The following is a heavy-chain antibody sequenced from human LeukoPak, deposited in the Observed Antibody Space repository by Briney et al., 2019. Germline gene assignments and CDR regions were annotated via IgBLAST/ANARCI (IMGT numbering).Heavy chain of an antibody. CDR2: ISGSGGST. J-gene: IGHJ3*02. Sequence: PGGSLRLSCAASGFTFSSYAVSWVRQAPGKGLEWVSAISGSGGSTYYADSVKGRFTISRDNSKNTLYLQMNSLRAEDTAVYYCAKDRRPSMVATHDAFDIWGQGKMVTVSS. D-gene: IGHD5-12*01. V-gene: IGHV3-23*01. CDR1: GFTFSSYA. CDR3: AKDRRPSMVATHDAFDI.